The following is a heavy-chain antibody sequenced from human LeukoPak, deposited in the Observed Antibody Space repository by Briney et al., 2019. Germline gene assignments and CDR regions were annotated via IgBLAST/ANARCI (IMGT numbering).Heavy chain of an antibody. CDR3: ARLTMSLLGGFDY. J-gene: IGHJ4*02. Sequence: GGSLRLSCAASGFTVSSNYMSWVRQAPGKGLEWVSVIYSGGSTYYADSVKGRFTISRDNSKNTLYLQMNSLRAEDTAVYYCARLTMSLLGGFDYWGQGTLVTVSS. D-gene: IGHD3-10*02. CDR1: GFTVSSNY. V-gene: IGHV3-66*04. CDR2: IYSGGST.